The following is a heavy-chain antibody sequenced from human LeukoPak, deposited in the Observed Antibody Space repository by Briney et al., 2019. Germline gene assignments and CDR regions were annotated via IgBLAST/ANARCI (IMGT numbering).Heavy chain of an antibody. CDR3: ARVGTGTRSFDS. V-gene: IGHV1-18*01. CDR1: GYTFTTYD. CDR2: ISAYNGYT. Sequence: ASVKVSCKTSGYTFTTYDINWVRQAPGRGLEWMGRISAYNGYTNYGQNLQGRVTMTTDTSTNTAYMELRSLRSDDTAVYYCARVGTGTRSFDSWGQGTLVTVSS. J-gene: IGHJ4*02. D-gene: IGHD1/OR15-1a*01.